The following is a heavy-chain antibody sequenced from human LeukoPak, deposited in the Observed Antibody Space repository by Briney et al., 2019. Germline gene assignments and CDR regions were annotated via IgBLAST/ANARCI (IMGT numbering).Heavy chain of an antibody. Sequence: KPSETLPLTCTVSGDSISSSSYYWGWIRQPPGKGLEWIGSIYYSGNTYYNPSLKSRGTISVDTSKNQFSLKLSSVTAADTAVYYCARQSTAMGTFDYWGQGTLVPVSS. D-gene: IGHD5-18*01. J-gene: IGHJ4*02. CDR3: ARQSTAMGTFDY. CDR1: GDSISSSSYY. CDR2: IYYSGNT. V-gene: IGHV4-39*01.